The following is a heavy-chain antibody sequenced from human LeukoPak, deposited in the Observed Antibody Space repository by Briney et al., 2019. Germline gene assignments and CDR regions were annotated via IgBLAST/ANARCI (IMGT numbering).Heavy chain of an antibody. J-gene: IGHJ4*02. D-gene: IGHD3-22*01. CDR2: ISISGETI. V-gene: IGHV3-48*01. Sequence: GGSLRLSCAASGFTFSSYSMNWVRQAPGKGLEWVSYISISGETIYYADSVKGRFSISRDNAKNSLYLQMNGLRAEDTAVYYCARDNGRYYDSSGTDYWGQGTLVTVSS. CDR3: ARDNGRYYDSSGTDY. CDR1: GFTFSSYS.